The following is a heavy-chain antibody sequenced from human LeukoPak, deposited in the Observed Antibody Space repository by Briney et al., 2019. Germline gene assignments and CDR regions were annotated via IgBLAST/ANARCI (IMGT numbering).Heavy chain of an antibody. CDR2: IRSSSSYM. V-gene: IGHV3-21*04. J-gene: IGHJ3*02. Sequence: SGGSLRLSCAASGFTFSSYSMNWVRQAPGKGLEWVSSIRSSSSYMYYADSVKGRFTISRDNSKNTLYLQMNSLRAEDTAVYYCARMMGAFDIWGQGTMVTVSS. D-gene: IGHD3-16*01. CDR3: ARMMGAFDI. CDR1: GFTFSSYS.